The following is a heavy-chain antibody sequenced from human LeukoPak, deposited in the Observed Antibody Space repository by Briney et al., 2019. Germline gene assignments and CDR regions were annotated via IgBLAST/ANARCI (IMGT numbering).Heavy chain of an antibody. J-gene: IGHJ3*02. D-gene: IGHD4-17*01. CDR1: DDSFSILY. CDR2: ISSIGTT. V-gene: IGHV4-59*11. CDR3: ARDPTTVTKGFDI. Sequence: SETLSLTCSVSDDSFSILYWTWIRQPPGKGREGIGYISSIGTTNYNPSLKSRVTISVDTSKKRFSLKMTSVTAADTAVYYCARDPTTVTKGFDIWGQGTMVTVSS.